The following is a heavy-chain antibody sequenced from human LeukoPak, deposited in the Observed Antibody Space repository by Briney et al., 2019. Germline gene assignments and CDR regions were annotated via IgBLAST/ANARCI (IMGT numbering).Heavy chain of an antibody. CDR2: ISWNSGSI. D-gene: IGHD6-19*01. Sequence: GGSLRLSCPASGFTFDDYAMHWVRQAPGKGLEWVSGISWNSGSIGYADSVKGRFTISRDNAKNSLYLQMNSLRAEDTALYYCAKTKSRIAVADSYDYWGQGTLATVSS. J-gene: IGHJ4*02. CDR1: GFTFDDYA. V-gene: IGHV3-9*01. CDR3: AKTKSRIAVADSYDY.